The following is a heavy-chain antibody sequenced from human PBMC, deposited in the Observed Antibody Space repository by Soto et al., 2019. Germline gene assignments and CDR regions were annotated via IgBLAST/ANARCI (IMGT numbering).Heavy chain of an antibody. D-gene: IGHD5-18*01. Sequence: EVPLVESGGGLVQPGGSLRLSCAASGFTFSSYSMNWVRQAPGKGLEWLSYISSSISTMHYADSVKGRFTISRDNAKNSLYLQINSLRDEDTAVYYCAREVRDTAVADFDSWGQGTLVTVSS. J-gene: IGHJ4*02. V-gene: IGHV3-48*02. CDR1: GFTFSSYS. CDR2: ISSSISTM. CDR3: AREVRDTAVADFDS.